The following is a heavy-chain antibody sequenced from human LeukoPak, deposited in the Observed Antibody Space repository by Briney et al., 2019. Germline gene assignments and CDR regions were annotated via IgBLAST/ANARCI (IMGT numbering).Heavy chain of an antibody. V-gene: IGHV3-7*01. Sequence: PGGSLRLSCAASGFTFRSYWMSWVRQAPGKGLEWVANINQGGSVKYYADSVKGRFTISRDDAKNSLYVQMNSLRDEDTAVYYCAKEKDYYGSGSYWMTEYFQHWGQGTLVTVSS. CDR1: GFTFRSYW. CDR3: AKEKDYYGSGSYWMTEYFQH. J-gene: IGHJ1*01. D-gene: IGHD3-10*01. CDR2: INQGGSVK.